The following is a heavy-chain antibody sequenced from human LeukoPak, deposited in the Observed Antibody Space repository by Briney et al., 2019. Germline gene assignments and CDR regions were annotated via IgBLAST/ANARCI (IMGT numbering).Heavy chain of an antibody. CDR2: IISGGST. Sequence: PGGSLRLSCAASGFTFSNNGMSWVRQGPGTGLERVSSIISGGSTYYADSVKGRFTISRDNSKKTLYLQMNSLRAEDTAVYYCARDLHGAFDIWGQGTMVTVSA. CDR1: GFTFSNNG. J-gene: IGHJ3*02. V-gene: IGHV3-23*01. CDR3: ARDLHGAFDI. D-gene: IGHD4-11*01.